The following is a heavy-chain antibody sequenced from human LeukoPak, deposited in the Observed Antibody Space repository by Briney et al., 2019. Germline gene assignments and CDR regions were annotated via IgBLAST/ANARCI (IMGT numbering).Heavy chain of an antibody. D-gene: IGHD3-10*01. CDR3: ARSDYHNSGSHTVFDAFDI. CDR1: GGSINRYY. V-gene: IGHV4-59*01. Sequence: SETLSLTCTVSGGSINRYYWSWIRRPPGKGLEWIGYIDDSGNTNYNPSLKSQVTISVDKSKNQFSLKLSFVTAADTAMYYCARSDYHNSGSHTVFDAFDIWGQGTRVTVSS. J-gene: IGHJ3*02. CDR2: IDDSGNT.